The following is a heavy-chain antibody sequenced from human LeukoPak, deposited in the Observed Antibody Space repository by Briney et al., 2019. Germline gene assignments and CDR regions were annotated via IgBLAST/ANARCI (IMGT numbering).Heavy chain of an antibody. CDR3: TTIQGSGSYEAYFDY. CDR2: IKSKSDGETT. Sequence: GGSLRLSCAASVFTFSNAWMSWVRDAPGKGREWVGRIKSKSDGETTDYAAPVKGRFTISRDDSKNTLHLQMNSLKTEDTAVYYCTTIQGSGSYEAYFDYWGQGTLVTVSS. V-gene: IGHV3-15*01. CDR1: VFTFSNAW. D-gene: IGHD3-10*01. J-gene: IGHJ4*02.